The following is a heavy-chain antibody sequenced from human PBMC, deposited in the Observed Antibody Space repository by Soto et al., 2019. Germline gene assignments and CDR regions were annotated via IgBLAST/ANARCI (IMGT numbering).Heavy chain of an antibody. CDR1: GFTFSIYA. CDR3: AREVMITFGGVIVKGLNAFDI. D-gene: IGHD3-16*02. J-gene: IGHJ3*02. Sequence: GGSLRLSCAASGFTFSIYAMHWVRQAPGKGLEWVAVISYDGSNKYYADSVKGRFTISRDNSKNTRYLQMNSRRAEDTAVYYCAREVMITFGGVIVKGLNAFDIWGQGTMATVSS. V-gene: IGHV3-30-3*01. CDR2: ISYDGSNK.